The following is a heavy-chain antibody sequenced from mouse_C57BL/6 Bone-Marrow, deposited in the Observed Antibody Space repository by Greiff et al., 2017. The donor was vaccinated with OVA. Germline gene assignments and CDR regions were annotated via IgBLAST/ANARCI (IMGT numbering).Heavy chain of an antibody. Sequence: DVKLVESGPGLVKPSQSLSLTCSVTGYSITSGYYWNWIRQFPGNKLEWMGYISYDGSNNYNPSLKNRISITRDTSKNQFFLKLNSVTTEDTATYYCARDRGRGYFDYWGQGTTLTVSS. CDR3: ARDRGRGYFDY. V-gene: IGHV3-6*01. D-gene: IGHD1-1*01. J-gene: IGHJ2*01. CDR2: ISYDGSN. CDR1: GYSITSGYY.